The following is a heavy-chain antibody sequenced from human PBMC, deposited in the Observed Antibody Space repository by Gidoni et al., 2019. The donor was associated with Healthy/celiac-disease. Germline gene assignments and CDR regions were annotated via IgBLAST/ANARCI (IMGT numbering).Heavy chain of an antibody. CDR2: IGYDGSNK. D-gene: IGHD4-17*01. J-gene: IGHJ6*02. Sequence: QVQLVESGGGVVQPGRSLRLSCAPSGFTFSSYGMHWVRQAPGKGLEWVAVIGYDGSNKYYADSVKGRFTISRDNSKNTLYLQMNSLRAEDTAVYYCARDNDYGDYGHFYYYYGMDVWGQGTTVTVSS. CDR1: GFTFSSYG. V-gene: IGHV3-33*08. CDR3: ARDNDYGDYGHFYYYYGMDV.